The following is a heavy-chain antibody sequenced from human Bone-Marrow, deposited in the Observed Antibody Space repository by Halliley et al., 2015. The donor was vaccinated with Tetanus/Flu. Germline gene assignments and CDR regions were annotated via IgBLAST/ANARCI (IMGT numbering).Heavy chain of an antibody. CDR2: IRSRIYGGST. J-gene: IGHJ2*01. V-gene: IGHV3-49*02. Sequence: FIRSRIYGGSTAYAASGNDRFTISRDDSKGVAYLQRNSLTTGDTGVYYCTRNPYDFWSGYSFWGRGTLVTVSS. CDR3: TRNPYDFWSGYSF. D-gene: IGHD3-3*01.